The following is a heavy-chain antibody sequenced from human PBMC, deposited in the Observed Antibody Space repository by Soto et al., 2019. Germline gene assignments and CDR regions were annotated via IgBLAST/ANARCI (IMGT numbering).Heavy chain of an antibody. CDR1: GFAFSSFT. V-gene: IGHV3-23*01. Sequence: PGGSLRLSCAASGFAFSSFTMTWVRQAPGKGLEWVSSISGRGLTTFYTDSVEGRFTISRDNFRNTLYLQMESLRVEDTAVYYCTKEGVAVADHFEPWGQGNLVTVSS. J-gene: IGHJ5*02. D-gene: IGHD6-19*01. CDR3: TKEGVAVADHFEP. CDR2: ISGRGLTT.